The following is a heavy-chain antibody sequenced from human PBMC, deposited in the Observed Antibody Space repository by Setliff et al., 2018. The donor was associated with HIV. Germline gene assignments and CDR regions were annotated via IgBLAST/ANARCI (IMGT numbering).Heavy chain of an antibody. J-gene: IGHJ4*02. V-gene: IGHV4-38-2*01. CDR2: IFHSAAT. CDR3: ARRGEYGYDYFDY. CDR1: GYSLSSGYY. Sequence: SETLSLTCSVSGYSLSSGYYWGWIRQPPGKGLEWIGSIFHSAATNYNPSLKSRVTISIDTSKNQFSLKLTSVTAADTAVPYCARRGEYGYDYFDYWGPGILVTVSS. D-gene: IGHD5-12*01.